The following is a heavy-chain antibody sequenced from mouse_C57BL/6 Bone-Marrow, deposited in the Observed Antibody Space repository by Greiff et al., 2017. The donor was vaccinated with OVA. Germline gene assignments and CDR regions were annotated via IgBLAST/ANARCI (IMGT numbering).Heavy chain of an antibody. CDR1: GYSFTDYN. J-gene: IGHJ4*01. CDR3: AREKQLRLGYAMDY. D-gene: IGHD3-2*02. Sequence: LVKPGASVKISCKASGYSFTDYNMNWVKQSNGKSLEWIGVINPNYGTTSYNQKFKGKATLTVDQSSSTAYMQLNSLTSEYSAVYYCAREKQLRLGYAMDYWGQGTSVTVSS. CDR2: INPNYGTT. V-gene: IGHV1-39*01.